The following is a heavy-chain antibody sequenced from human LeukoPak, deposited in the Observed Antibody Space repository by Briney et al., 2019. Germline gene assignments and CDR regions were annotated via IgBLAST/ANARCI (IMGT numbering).Heavy chain of an antibody. CDR3: ARGSSWSLFDY. D-gene: IGHD6-13*01. V-gene: IGHV3-11*01. CDR1: EFTIRDHY. J-gene: IGHJ4*02. CDR2: ISGSGSTI. Sequence: GGSLRLSCADSEFTIRDHYVSWIRQAPGKGLEWVSYISGSGSTIYYGDSVKGRFTISRDDAKKSVYLQMNSLRAEDTAVYYCARGSSWSLFDYWGQGTLVTVSS.